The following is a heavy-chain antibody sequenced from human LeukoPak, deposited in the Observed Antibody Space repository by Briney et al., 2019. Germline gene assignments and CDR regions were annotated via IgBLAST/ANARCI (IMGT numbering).Heavy chain of an antibody. CDR3: AKDGYGSGNYYYYMDV. CDR1: GFTFDDYA. CDR2: ISWNSGSI. J-gene: IGHJ6*03. D-gene: IGHD3-10*01. Sequence: QPGRSLRLSCAASGFTFDDYAMHWVRQAPGKGLEWVSGISWNSGSIGYADSVKGRFTISRDNAKNSLYLQMNSLRAEDTALYYCAKDGYGSGNYYYYMDVWGKGTTVTISS. V-gene: IGHV3-9*01.